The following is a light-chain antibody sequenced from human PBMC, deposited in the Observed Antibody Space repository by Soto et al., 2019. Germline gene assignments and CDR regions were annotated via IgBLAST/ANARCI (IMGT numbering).Light chain of an antibody. V-gene: IGKV3-15*01. CDR3: QQYNNWPPLT. CDR1: QSVSSN. J-gene: IGKJ4*01. CDR2: GAS. Sequence: EIVMTQSPATLSVSPGERATLSCTASQSVSSNLAWYQQKPGQAPRLLIYGASTRATGIPARFSGSGSGTEFTLTISSLQSEDFAVYHCQQYNNWPPLTFGGGTKVEIK.